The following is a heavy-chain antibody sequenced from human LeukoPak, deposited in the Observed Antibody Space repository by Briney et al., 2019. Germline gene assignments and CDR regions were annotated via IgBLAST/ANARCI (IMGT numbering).Heavy chain of an antibody. J-gene: IGHJ3*02. D-gene: IGHD5-12*01. V-gene: IGHV4-59*01. Sequence: SETLSLSCSVSGASTSDFYWNWIRQPPGKGLEWIGYMHNSGSSKHSPSLKSRVTISIDTSKNLFSLQLTSVTAADTAIYYCARSAEWLRNAFDIWGQGTMVSVSS. CDR3: ARSAEWLRNAFDI. CDR1: GASTSDFY. CDR2: MHNSGSS.